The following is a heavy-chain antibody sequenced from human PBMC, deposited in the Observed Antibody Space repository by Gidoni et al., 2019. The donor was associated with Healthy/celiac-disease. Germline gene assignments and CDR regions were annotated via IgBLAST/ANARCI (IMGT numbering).Heavy chain of an antibody. CDR1: GFTFRSYG. D-gene: IGHD3-10*01. J-gene: IGHJ3*02. CDR3: ARDRITMVRGVIWGAFDI. V-gene: IGHV3-33*01. CDR2: IWYDGSNK. Sequence: QVQLVASGGGVVQPGRSLRLSCAASGFTFRSYGMHWVRQAPGKGLEWVAVIWYDGSNKYYADSVKGRFTISRDNSKNTLYLQMNSLRAEDTAVYYCARDRITMVRGVIWGAFDIWGQGTMVTVSS.